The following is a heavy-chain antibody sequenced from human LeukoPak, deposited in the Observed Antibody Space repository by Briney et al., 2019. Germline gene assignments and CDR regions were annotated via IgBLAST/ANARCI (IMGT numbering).Heavy chain of an antibody. V-gene: IGHV3-72*01. J-gene: IGHJ3*02. Sequence: GGSLRLSCAASGFTFSDHYMDWVRQAPRKGLEWVGRSRNKANSYTTEYAASVKGRFTISRDDSKNSLYLQMNSLKTEDTAVYYCARATGAFDIWGQGTMVTVSS. D-gene: IGHD1-14*01. CDR1: GFTFSDHY. CDR3: ARATGAFDI. CDR2: SRNKANSYTT.